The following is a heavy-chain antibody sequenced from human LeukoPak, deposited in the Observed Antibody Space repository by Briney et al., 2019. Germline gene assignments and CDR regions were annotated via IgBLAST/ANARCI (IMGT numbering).Heavy chain of an antibody. CDR1: GFTVSSNY. Sequence: PGGSLRLSCAASGFTVSSNYMSWVRQAPGKGLEWVSGISWNSGSIGYADSVKGRFTISRDNAKNSLYLQMNSLRAEDTALYYCAKGTPVSGYDMNNYFDYWGQGTLVTVSS. V-gene: IGHV3-9*01. J-gene: IGHJ4*02. CDR3: AKGTPVSGYDMNNYFDY. CDR2: ISWNSGSI. D-gene: IGHD5-12*01.